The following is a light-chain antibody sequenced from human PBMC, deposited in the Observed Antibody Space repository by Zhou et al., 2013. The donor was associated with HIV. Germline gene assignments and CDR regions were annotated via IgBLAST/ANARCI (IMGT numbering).Light chain of an antibody. CDR3: MQGTHWPPT. Sequence: DVVMTQSPLSLPVTLGQPASISCRSSQSLVHSDGNTYLSWFHQRPGQPPRRLIYQVSNRDAGVPDRFSGSGSGTDFTLKISRVEAEDVGVYYCMQGTHWPPTFGQGTKVEIK. J-gene: IGKJ1*01. V-gene: IGKV2-30*02. CDR1: QSLVHSDGNTY. CDR2: QVS.